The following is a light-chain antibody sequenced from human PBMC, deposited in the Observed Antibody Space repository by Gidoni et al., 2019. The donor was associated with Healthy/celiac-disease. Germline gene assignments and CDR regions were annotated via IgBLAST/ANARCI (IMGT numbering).Light chain of an antibody. CDR1: QSVSSY. CDR3: QQRSNWPPFT. V-gene: IGKV3-11*01. J-gene: IGKJ3*01. Sequence: IVLTQSPATLSLSPGERATLSCRASQSVSSYLAWYQQKPGQAPRLLIYDASNRATGIPAKFSGSGSGADFTLTISSLEPEDFEVYYCQQRSNWPPFTFGPXTKVDIK. CDR2: DAS.